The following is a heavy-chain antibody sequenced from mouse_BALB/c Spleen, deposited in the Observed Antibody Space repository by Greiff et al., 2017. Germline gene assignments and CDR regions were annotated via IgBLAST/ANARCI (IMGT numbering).Heavy chain of an antibody. Sequence: QVQLQQSGSELRSPGSSVKLSCKAFDSAVFPIAYMCWVRQKPGHGFEWVGDILPSIGRTIYGEKFEDKATLDADTVSNTAYLELNSLTSEDSAIYYCARKWTTVVEDWFAYWGQGTLVTVSA. CDR3: ARKWTTVVEDWFAY. CDR2: ILPSIGRT. V-gene: IGHV15-2*02. J-gene: IGHJ3*01. CDR1: DSAVFPIAY. D-gene: IGHD1-1*01.